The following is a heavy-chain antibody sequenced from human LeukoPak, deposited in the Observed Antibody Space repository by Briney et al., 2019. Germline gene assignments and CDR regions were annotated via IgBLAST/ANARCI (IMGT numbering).Heavy chain of an antibody. V-gene: IGHV3-30*18. CDR1: GFTFSSYG. CDR3: AKNNRGEKYWNWSRLPQALQYFKGV. J-gene: IGHJ6*03. Sequence: GGSLRLSCAASGFTFSSYGMHWVRQAPGKGLEWVAVISYDGSNKYYADSVKGRFTISRDNSKNTLYLQMNSLRAEDTAVYYCAKNNRGEKYWNWSRLPQALQYFKGVWGKRATGNIS. CDR2: ISYDGSNK. D-gene: IGHD2/OR15-2a*01.